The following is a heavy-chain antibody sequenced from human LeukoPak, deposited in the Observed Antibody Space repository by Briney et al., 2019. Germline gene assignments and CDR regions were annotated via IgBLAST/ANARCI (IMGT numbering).Heavy chain of an antibody. Sequence: GGSLRLSCAASGFNFADHAMRWVRQAPGKGLEWVSAISGISGSTTIYADSVKGRFAVSRDNSRNTLFLQMNSLRAENTAVYYCAKNYASGRGVPYAMDVWGQGTTVTVAS. CDR2: ISGISGSTT. D-gene: IGHD3-10*01. J-gene: IGHJ6*02. V-gene: IGHV3-23*01. CDR1: GFNFADHA. CDR3: AKNYASGRGVPYAMDV.